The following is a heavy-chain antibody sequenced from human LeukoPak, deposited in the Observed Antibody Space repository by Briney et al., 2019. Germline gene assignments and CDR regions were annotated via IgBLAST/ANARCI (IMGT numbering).Heavy chain of an antibody. CDR1: GYTFTSYG. J-gene: IGHJ4*02. D-gene: IGHD3-10*01. V-gene: IGHV1-18*01. Sequence: ASVKVSCKASGYTFTSYGISWVRQAPGQGLEWMGWISAYNGNTNYAQKFQERVTFTGDMSTGTVYMELSSLRSEDTAVYYCAVARGLTDPLDFWGQGTLVTVSS. CDR2: ISAYNGNT. CDR3: AVARGLTDPLDF.